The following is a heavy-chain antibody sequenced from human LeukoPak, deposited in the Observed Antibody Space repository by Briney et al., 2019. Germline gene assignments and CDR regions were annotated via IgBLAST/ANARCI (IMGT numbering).Heavy chain of an antibody. D-gene: IGHD6-13*01. V-gene: IGHV3-30*18. CDR3: AKDGPYTSSFDY. Sequence: GGSLRLSCAGAGLSFSSYGMHWVRQAPGKGLEWVAVAPDDGSDKYYADSVKGRFTISRDNSKNTLYLQMNSLRGEDTAVYYCAKDGPYTSSFDYWGQGTLVTVSS. CDR1: GLSFSSYG. CDR2: APDDGSDK. J-gene: IGHJ4*02.